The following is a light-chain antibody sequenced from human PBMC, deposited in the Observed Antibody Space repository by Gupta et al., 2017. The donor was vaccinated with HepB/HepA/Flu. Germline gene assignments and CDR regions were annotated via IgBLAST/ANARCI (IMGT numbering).Light chain of an antibody. Sequence: AVLTQPSSLSASPGASASLTCTLRSGINVGTYRIYWYQPKPGSPPQYLLRYKSESDRQQGSGVPSRFSGSKDGSANAGILVISGLQSDDEADYYCMIWHSSAVVFGGGTKLTVL. CDR1: SGINVGTYR. CDR2: YKSESDR. J-gene: IGLJ2*01. V-gene: IGLV5-45*02. CDR3: MIWHSSAVV.